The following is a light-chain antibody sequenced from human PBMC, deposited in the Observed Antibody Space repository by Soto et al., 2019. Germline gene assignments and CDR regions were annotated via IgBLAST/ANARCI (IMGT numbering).Light chain of an antibody. J-gene: IGKJ4*01. CDR1: QALSNY. CDR3: QQLSRYPLT. CDR2: SAS. V-gene: IGKV1-9*01. Sequence: DIQLTQSPSVLSASVGDTVTITCRASQALSNYLAWYQQKPGKAPDLLIYSASTLQSGVPSRFSGSGSETEFSLTIRALQPEEFATYYCQQLSRYPLTFGGGTQVDIK.